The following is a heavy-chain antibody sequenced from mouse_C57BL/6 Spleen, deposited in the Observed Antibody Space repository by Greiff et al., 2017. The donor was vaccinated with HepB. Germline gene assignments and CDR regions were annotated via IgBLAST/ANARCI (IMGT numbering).Heavy chain of an antibody. Sequence: VQLQQSGAELVKPGASVKMSCKASGYTFTTYPIEWIKQNHGKSLEWIGNFHPYNDDTKYNEKFKGKATLTVEKSSSTVYLELSRLTSDDSAVYYCARGVYCYGSSYGRYFDVWGTGTTVTVSS. CDR1: GYTFTTYP. D-gene: IGHD1-1*01. J-gene: IGHJ1*03. V-gene: IGHV1-47*01. CDR3: ARGVYCYGSSYGRYFDV. CDR2: FHPYNDDT.